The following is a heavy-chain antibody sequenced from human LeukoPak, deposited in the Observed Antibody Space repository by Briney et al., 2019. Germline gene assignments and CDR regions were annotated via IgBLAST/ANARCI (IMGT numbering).Heavy chain of an antibody. D-gene: IGHD3-3*01. CDR1: RYTFTGYY. CDR3: ARAAVVGFWGFDP. CDR2: INPSGGST. J-gene: IGHJ5*02. Sequence: GASVKVSCKASRYTFTGYYMHWVRQAPGQGLEWMGIINPSGGSTSYAQKFQGRVTMTRDTSTSTVYMELSSLRSEDTAVYYCARAAVVGFWGFDPWGQGTPVTVSS. V-gene: IGHV1-46*01.